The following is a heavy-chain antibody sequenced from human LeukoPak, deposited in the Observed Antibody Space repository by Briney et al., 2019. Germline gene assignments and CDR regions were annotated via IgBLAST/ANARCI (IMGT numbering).Heavy chain of an antibody. Sequence: SETLSLTCNVSGGSISGYHWSWIRQPPGKGLEWLGYIYYSGSSNYNPSLKSRVTMSADTSKNQFSLKLSSVTAADTAVYYCARVPRSYYDYYYMDVWFKATTVSVPS. CDR3: ARVPRSYYDYYYMDV. V-gene: IGHV4-59*01. CDR1: GGSISGYH. J-gene: IGHJ6*03. CDR2: IYYSGSS.